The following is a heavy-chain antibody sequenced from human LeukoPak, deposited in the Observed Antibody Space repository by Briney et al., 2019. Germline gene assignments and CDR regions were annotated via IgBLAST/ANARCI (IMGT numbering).Heavy chain of an antibody. CDR1: GFTFSDYY. CDR3: ARDAGTSSMTTVT. Sequence: KSGGSLRLSCAASGFTFSDYYMSWIRQAPWKGLEWVSSISSSSSYIYYADSVKGRFTISRDNAKNSLYLQMNSLRAEDTAVYYCARDAGTSSMTTVTWGQGTLVTVSS. CDR2: ISSSSSYI. D-gene: IGHD4-17*01. V-gene: IGHV3-11*06. J-gene: IGHJ5*02.